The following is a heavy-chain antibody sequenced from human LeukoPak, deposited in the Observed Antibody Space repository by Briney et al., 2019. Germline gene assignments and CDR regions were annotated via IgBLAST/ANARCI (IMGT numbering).Heavy chain of an antibody. CDR2: IWYDGSNK. D-gene: IGHD3-22*01. J-gene: IGHJ4*02. V-gene: IGHV3-33*01. Sequence: VGSLRLSCAASGFTFSSYGMHWVRQAPGKGLEWVAVIWYDGSNKYYADSVKGRFTITRDNSENTLYLQMHSLRAEDTAVYYCARDRPNYYGSDGHYYRRDGDYWGRGTLVSVSS. CDR3: ARDRPNYYGSDGHYYRRDGDY. CDR1: GFTFSSYG.